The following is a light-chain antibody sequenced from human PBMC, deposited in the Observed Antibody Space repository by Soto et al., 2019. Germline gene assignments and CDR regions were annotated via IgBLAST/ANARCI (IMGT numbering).Light chain of an antibody. J-gene: IGLJ1*01. CDR3: QSYDSSLSAYV. V-gene: IGLV1-40*01. CDR2: CNI. Sequence: QSVLTQPRSVSGSPGQSVTISCTGTSSDVGGYNSVSWYQQIPGTAPKLLIYCNINRPSGVPDRFSGSKSGTSASLAITGLQAEDEADYYCQSYDSSLSAYVFGTGTKVTVL. CDR1: SSDVGGYNS.